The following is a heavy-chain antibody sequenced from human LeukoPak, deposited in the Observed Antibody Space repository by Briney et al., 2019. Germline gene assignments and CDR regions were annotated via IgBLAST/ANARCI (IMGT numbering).Heavy chain of an antibody. CDR2: INHSGTT. J-gene: IGHJ4*02. V-gene: IGHV4-34*01. CDR3: ARDQLGNNY. CDR1: GGSISSYY. D-gene: IGHD1-1*01. Sequence: SETLSLTCTVSGGSISSYYWSWIRQPPGKGLEWIAEINHSGTTNYNPSLKSRVTISVDTSKNQFSLKLNSVTAADTAVYYCARDQLGNNYWGQGTLVTVSS.